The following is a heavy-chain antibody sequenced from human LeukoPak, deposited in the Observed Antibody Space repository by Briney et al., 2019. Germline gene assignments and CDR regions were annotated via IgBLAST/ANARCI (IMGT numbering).Heavy chain of an antibody. J-gene: IGHJ5*02. V-gene: IGHV4-34*01. D-gene: IGHD2-2*01. CDR1: GGSFSGYY. Sequence: SETLSLTCTVYGGSFSGYYWHWIRQPPGKGLEWIGEINHSGSTNYNPSLKSRVTISLDTSKNQFSLKLSSVTAADTAVYYCARGGAINCSSTSCYFDPWGQGTLVTVSS. CDR3: ARGGAINCSSTSCYFDP. CDR2: INHSGST.